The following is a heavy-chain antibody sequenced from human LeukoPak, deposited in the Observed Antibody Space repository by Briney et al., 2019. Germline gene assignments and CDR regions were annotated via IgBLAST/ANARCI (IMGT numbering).Heavy chain of an antibody. CDR3: ASHSPPYFYYYMDV. CDR2: ISTYNANT. CDR1: GYTFTGYY. D-gene: IGHD2-15*01. V-gene: IGHV1/OR15-2*02. Sequence: ASVKVSCKASGYTFTGYYMHWVRQAPGQGLEWMGWISTYNANTNYAQKFQGRVTITADKSTSTAYMELSSLRSEDTAVYYCASHSPPYFYYYMDVWGKGTRVTVSS. J-gene: IGHJ6*03.